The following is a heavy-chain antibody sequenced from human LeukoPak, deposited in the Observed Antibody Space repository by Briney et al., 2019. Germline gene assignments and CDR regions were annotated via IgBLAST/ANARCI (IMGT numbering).Heavy chain of an antibody. CDR1: GFTVSSNY. D-gene: IGHD2-2*01. J-gene: IGHJ4*02. CDR2: ISGSGGST. CDR3: AKDKQYQLPQQLDY. Sequence: GGSLRLSCAASGFTVSSNYMSWVRQAPGKGLEWVSAISGSGGSTYYADSVKGRFTISRDNSKNTLYLQMNSLRAEDTAVYYCAKDKQYQLPQQLDYWGQGTLVTVSS. V-gene: IGHV3-23*01.